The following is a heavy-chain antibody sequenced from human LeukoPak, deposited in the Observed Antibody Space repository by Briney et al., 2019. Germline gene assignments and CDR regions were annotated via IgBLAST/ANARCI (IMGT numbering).Heavy chain of an antibody. J-gene: IGHJ4*02. D-gene: IGHD6-19*01. CDR2: ISYDENKK. CDR3: ARKTGWQFDY. Sequence: GGSLRLSCAASGFTFGSSIMHSVRQAPGKGLEWVAMISYDENKKYYADSVKGRFTISRDNFKNTLYLQMNSLRAEDTAVYYCARKTGWQFDYWGQGTLVAVSS. V-gene: IGHV3-30*01. CDR1: GFTFGSSI.